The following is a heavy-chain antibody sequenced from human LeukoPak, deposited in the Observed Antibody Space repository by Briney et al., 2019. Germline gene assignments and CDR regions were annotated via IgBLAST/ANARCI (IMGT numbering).Heavy chain of an antibody. J-gene: IGHJ4*02. CDR2: ISYDGSNK. D-gene: IGHD6-19*01. CDR3: ARDEASAVAAPAFDY. CDR1: GFTFSDYY. Sequence: GGSLRLSCAASGFTFSDYYMSWIRQAPGKGLEWVAVISYDGSNKYYADSVKGRFTISRDNSKNTLYLQMNSLRAEDTAVYYCARDEASAVAAPAFDYWGQGTLVTVSS. V-gene: IGHV3-30-3*01.